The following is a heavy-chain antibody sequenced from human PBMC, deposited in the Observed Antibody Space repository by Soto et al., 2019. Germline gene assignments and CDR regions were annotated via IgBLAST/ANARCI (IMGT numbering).Heavy chain of an antibody. CDR2: LVVGTGNT. J-gene: IGHJ6*02. CDR3: ATGAYCSGGSCSDYYYYYYGMDL. V-gene: IGHV1-58*01. CDR1: GFTFRSSA. Sequence: RASVKVSCKTSGFTFRSSAVQWVRQARGQRLEWIGWLVVGTGNTNYAQKFQQRVTISSDRSTNTVSMELGSLTPEDTAVYYCATGAYCSGGSCSDYYYYYYGMDLWGQGTTVTVSS. D-gene: IGHD2-15*01.